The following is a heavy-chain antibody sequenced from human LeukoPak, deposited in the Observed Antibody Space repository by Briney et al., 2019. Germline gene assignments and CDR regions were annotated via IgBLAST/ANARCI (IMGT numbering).Heavy chain of an antibody. CDR1: GWSFSGYY. CDR3: NIAAAGRDLDY. D-gene: IGHD6-13*01. Sequence: SETLSLTCAVYGWSFSGYYWSWIRQPPGKGLEWIGEINHSGSTNYNPSLKSRVTISVDTSKNQFSLKLSSVTAADTAVYYCNIAAAGRDLDYWGQGTLVTVSS. J-gene: IGHJ4*02. V-gene: IGHV4-34*01. CDR2: INHSGST.